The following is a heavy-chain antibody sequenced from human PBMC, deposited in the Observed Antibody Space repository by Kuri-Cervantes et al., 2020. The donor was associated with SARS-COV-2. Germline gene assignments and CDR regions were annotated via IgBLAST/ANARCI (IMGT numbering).Heavy chain of an antibody. CDR3: ARDLLNYYDSSGYGY. J-gene: IGHJ4*02. V-gene: IGHV3-11*01. CDR2: ISSSGSTI. D-gene: IGHD3-22*01. Sequence: GESLKISCAASGFTFSDYYMSWIRQAPGKGLEWVSYISSSGSTIYYADSVKGRFTISRDNAKNSLYLQMNSLRAEGTAAYYCARDLLNYYDSSGYGYWGQGTLVTVSS. CDR1: GFTFSDYY.